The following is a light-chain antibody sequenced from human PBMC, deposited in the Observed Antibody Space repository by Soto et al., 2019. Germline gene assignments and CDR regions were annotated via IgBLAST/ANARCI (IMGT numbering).Light chain of an antibody. J-gene: IGLJ2*01. CDR1: GSNVGASYD. V-gene: IGLV1-44*01. Sequence: QSVLTQPPSVSGAPGQTITMSCTGSGSNVGASYDVHWYQVLPGAGPRLLISSNNLRPSGVPDRFSGSKSGTSASLAISGLQSEDEADYYCATWDDSLNGCVFGGGTKLTVL. CDR2: SNN. CDR3: ATWDDSLNGCV.